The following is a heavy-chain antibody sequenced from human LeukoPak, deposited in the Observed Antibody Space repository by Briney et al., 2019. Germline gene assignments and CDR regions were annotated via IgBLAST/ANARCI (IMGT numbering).Heavy chain of an antibody. D-gene: IGHD3-22*01. CDR1: GYTLTELS. CDR3: ATGGYYDSSGYYVAEYFQH. Sequence: EASVKVSCKVSGYTLTELSMHWVRQAPGKGLEWMGGFDPEDGETIYAQKFQGRVTMTEDTSTDTAYMELSSLRSEDTAVYYCATGGYYDSSGYYVAEYFQHWGQGTLVTVSS. J-gene: IGHJ1*01. CDR2: FDPEDGET. V-gene: IGHV1-24*01.